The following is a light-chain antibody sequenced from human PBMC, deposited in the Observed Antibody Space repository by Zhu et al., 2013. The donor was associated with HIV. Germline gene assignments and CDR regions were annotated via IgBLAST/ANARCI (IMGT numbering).Light chain of an antibody. CDR3: QQYNYWLSWT. V-gene: IGKV3-15*01. J-gene: IGKJ1*01. CDR1: QTIHSN. CDR2: DAS. Sequence: EIVMTQSPATLSVYPGERVTLSCTASQTIHSNLAWYQHKPGQAPRLLIHDASSRATGVPPRFSGSGSGTEFTLTISSLQSEDSAIYYCQQYNYWLSWTFGQGTKVEI.